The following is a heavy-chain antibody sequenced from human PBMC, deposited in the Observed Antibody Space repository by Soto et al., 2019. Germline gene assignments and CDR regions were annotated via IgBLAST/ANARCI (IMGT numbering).Heavy chain of an antibody. CDR3: TRLYCGGDCDFDS. V-gene: IGHV3-73*02. Sequence: EVQLVESGGGLVQPGGSLTLSCAASGFTFSGSAMHWVRQASGKGLEWVGRIRDKANSYATAYTASVKGRFTISRDDSKNTAYLQMNSLKTEDTAVYYCTRLYCGGDCDFDSWGQGTLVTVSS. CDR2: IRDKANSYAT. D-gene: IGHD2-21*02. J-gene: IGHJ4*02. CDR1: GFTFSGSA.